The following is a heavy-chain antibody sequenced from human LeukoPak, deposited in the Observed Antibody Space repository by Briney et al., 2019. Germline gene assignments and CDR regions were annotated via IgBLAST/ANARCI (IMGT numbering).Heavy chain of an antibody. Sequence: PGGSLRLSCAASGFTFSSYSMNWVRQAPGKGLEWVSSISSSSSYIYYADSLKGRFTISRDNSKNTLYLQMNSLRAEDTAVYYCAKDHRGSGKDAFDIWGQGTMVTVSS. CDR3: AKDHRGSGKDAFDI. J-gene: IGHJ3*02. CDR2: ISSSSSYI. D-gene: IGHD3-10*01. V-gene: IGHV3-21*04. CDR1: GFTFSSYS.